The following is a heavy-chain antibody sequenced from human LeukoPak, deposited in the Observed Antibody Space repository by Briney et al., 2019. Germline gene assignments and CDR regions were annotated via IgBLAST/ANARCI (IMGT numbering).Heavy chain of an antibody. CDR1: GFTVSSNY. J-gene: IGHJ4*02. D-gene: IGHD4-23*01. CDR2: IYSGGST. V-gene: IGHV3-53*01. CDR3: ARGNNYGGNSYYFDY. Sequence: GGSLRLSCAASGFTVSSNYMSWVRQAPGKGLEWVSIIYSGGSTYYADSVQGRFTISRDNSKNTLYLQMNSLRAEDTAVYYCARGNNYGGNSYYFDYWGQGTLVPVSS.